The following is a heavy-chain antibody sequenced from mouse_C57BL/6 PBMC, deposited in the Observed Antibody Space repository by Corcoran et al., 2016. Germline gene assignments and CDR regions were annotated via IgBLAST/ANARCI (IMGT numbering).Heavy chain of an antibody. CDR2: INPNNGGT. CDR1: GYTFTDST. V-gene: IGHV1-18*01. J-gene: IGHJ3*01. Sequence: DVQLQHPGPELVPPGASVQIPCKASGYTFTDSTIYWVKQSRGKSLEWLGDINPNNGGTIYNQKFKGKATLTVDKSSSTAYMELRSLTSEDTAVYYWAREVYYYGSSSAWFAYWGQGTLVTVSA. D-gene: IGHD1-1*01. CDR3: AREVYYYGSSSAWFAY.